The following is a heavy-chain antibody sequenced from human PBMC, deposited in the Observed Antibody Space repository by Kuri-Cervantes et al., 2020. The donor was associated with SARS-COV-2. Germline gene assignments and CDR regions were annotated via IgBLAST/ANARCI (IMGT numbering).Heavy chain of an antibody. J-gene: IGHJ2*01. CDR1: GGSISSSSYY. V-gene: IGHV4-61*01. D-gene: IGHD5-24*01. CDR3: ARDLRGWLQHNPYWYFDL. CDR2: IYYSGST. Sequence: GSLRLSCTVSGGSISSSSYYWGWIRQPPGKGLEWIGYIYYSGSTNYNPSLKSRVTISVDTSKNQFSLKLSSVTAADAAVYYCARDLRGWLQHNPYWYFDLWGRGTLVTVSS.